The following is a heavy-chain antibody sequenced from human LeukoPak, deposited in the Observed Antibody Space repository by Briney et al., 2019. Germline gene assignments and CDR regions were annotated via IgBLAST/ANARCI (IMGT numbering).Heavy chain of an antibody. D-gene: IGHD3-10*01. CDR2: ISSTGGMT. CDR1: RFAFNKFA. Sequence: GGSLRLSCAASRFAFNKFAMSWVRQAPGKGLEWVSGISSTGGMTYYADSVKGRFSISRDNSKSSLYLHMNSLRAEDTAVYYCAEVGEWPGNYYYYGMDIWGQGTTVTVSS. J-gene: IGHJ6*02. V-gene: IGHV3-23*01. CDR3: AEVGEWPGNYYYYGMDI.